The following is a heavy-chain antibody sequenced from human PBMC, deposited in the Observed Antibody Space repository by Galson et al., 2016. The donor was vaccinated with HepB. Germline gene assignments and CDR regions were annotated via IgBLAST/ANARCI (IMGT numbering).Heavy chain of an antibody. V-gene: IGHV3-7*03. CDR1: GFSFDNSW. Sequence: SLRLSCAASGFSFDNSWMNWVRQAPGKGPEWVASMNPDGSANYYVGSVRGRYTISRDNAKNSLYLQMDSLRADDTAVYYCARDRAYSQFDFWGQGTPVTVSS. D-gene: IGHD4-11*01. CDR2: MNPDGSAN. CDR3: ARDRAYSQFDF. J-gene: IGHJ4*02.